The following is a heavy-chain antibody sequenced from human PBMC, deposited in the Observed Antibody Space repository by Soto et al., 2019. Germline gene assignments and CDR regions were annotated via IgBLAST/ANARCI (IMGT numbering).Heavy chain of an antibody. D-gene: IGHD3-22*01. Sequence: GGSLRLSCAAPGFTFSSYAMHWVRQAPGKGLEWVAVISYDGSNKYYADSVKGRFTISRDNSKNTLYLQMNSLRAEDTAVYYCARDLVPHSSGYYYGYWGQGTLVTVSS. J-gene: IGHJ4*02. CDR3: ARDLVPHSSGYYYGY. V-gene: IGHV3-30-3*01. CDR1: GFTFSSYA. CDR2: ISYDGSNK.